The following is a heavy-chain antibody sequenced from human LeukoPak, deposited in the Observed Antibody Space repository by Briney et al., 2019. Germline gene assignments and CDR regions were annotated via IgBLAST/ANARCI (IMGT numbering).Heavy chain of an antibody. Sequence: ASVKVSCKASGYTFTSYYMHWVRQAPGQGLEWMGIINPSGGSTSYAQKFQGRVTMTRDTSISTAYMELSRLRSDDTAVYYCARDSDYGGFDYWGQGTLVTVSS. D-gene: IGHD4/OR15-4a*01. CDR3: ARDSDYGGFDY. J-gene: IGHJ4*02. V-gene: IGHV1-46*01. CDR1: GYTFTSYY. CDR2: INPSGGST.